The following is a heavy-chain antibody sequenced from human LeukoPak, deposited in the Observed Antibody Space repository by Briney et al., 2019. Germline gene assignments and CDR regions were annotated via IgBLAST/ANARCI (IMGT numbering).Heavy chain of an antibody. J-gene: IGHJ4*02. D-gene: IGHD3-22*01. Sequence: PGGSLRLSCAASGFTFSSYWMSWVRQAPGKGLEWVANIKQDGSEKYYVDSVKGRFTISRDNSKNTLYLQMNSLRAEDTAVYYCAKGGSGYFTYYFDYWGQGTLVTVSS. CDR2: IKQDGSEK. CDR1: GFTFSSYW. V-gene: IGHV3-7*01. CDR3: AKGGSGYFTYYFDY.